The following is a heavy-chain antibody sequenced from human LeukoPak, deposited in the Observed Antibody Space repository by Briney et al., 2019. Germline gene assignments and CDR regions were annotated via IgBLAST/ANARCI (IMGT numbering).Heavy chain of an antibody. D-gene: IGHD3-22*01. CDR1: GGSISSDY. Sequence: PSETLSLTCTVSGGSISSDYWSWIRQLPGKGLEWIGYIYYRGSTNYNPSLKSRVIISVDTSKNQFSLKLSSVTAADTAVYYCARLSGYSSGHYYSDYWGQGTLVTVSS. V-gene: IGHV4-59*01. CDR2: IYYRGST. CDR3: ARLSGYSSGHYYSDY. J-gene: IGHJ4*02.